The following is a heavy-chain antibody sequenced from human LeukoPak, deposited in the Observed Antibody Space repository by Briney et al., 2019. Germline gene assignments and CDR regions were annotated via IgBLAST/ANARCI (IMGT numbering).Heavy chain of an antibody. J-gene: IGHJ5*02. CDR1: EFTFSTYE. V-gene: IGHV3-48*03. CDR3: ARGPLHVVVPAATWFDP. D-gene: IGHD2-2*01. Sequence: GGPFRLSCAASEFTFSTYEMNWVRQAPGKGLEWVSYISSSGSTIYYADSVKGRFTISRDNAKNSLYLQMNSLRAEDTAVYYCARGPLHVVVPAATWFDPWGQGILVTVSS. CDR2: ISSSGSTI.